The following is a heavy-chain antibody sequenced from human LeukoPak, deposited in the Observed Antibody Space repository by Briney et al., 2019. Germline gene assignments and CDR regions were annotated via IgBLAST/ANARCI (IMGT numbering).Heavy chain of an antibody. D-gene: IGHD2-2*01. J-gene: IGHJ6*03. CDR3: ARQFSPVVPGKPPIDYYYYMDV. CDR1: GYSFTTYW. CDR2: IYPGDSDT. Sequence: GESLKISCKGSGYSFTTYWIGWVRQMPGKGLEWMGIIYPGDSDTRYSPSFQGQVTISADKSINTAYLQWSGLKASDTATYYCARQFSPVVPGKPPIDYYYYMDVWGKGTTVTVSS. V-gene: IGHV5-51*01.